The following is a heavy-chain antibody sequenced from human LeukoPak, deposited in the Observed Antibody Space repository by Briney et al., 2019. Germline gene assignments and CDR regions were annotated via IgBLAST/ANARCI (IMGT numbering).Heavy chain of an antibody. CDR3: ARSTTVTNWFDP. D-gene: IGHD4-17*01. J-gene: IGHJ5*02. V-gene: IGHV3-21*01. CDR2: ITSSSSYI. Sequence: GGSLRLSCAASGFTFSSYSMKWVRQAPGKGLEWVSSITSSSSYIYYADSGKGRFTISRDNAKNSLHLQMNSLRAEDTAVYYCARSTTVTNWFDPWGQGTLVTVSA. CDR1: GFTFSSYS.